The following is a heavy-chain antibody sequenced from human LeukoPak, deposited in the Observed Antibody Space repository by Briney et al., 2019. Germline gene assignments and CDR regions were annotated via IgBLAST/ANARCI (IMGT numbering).Heavy chain of an antibody. J-gene: IGHJ3*02. V-gene: IGHV4-39*07. D-gene: IGHD6-25*01. Sequence: PSETLSLTCIVSGDSITSGSFYWGWIRQTPGKGLEWIGNIYSTGTTSFNPSLKSRITMSVDTSKNQFSLKLSSVTAADTAVYYCASGTTLWPAGAFDIWGQGTMVTVSS. CDR2: IYSTGTT. CDR3: ASGTTLWPAGAFDI. CDR1: GDSITSGSFY.